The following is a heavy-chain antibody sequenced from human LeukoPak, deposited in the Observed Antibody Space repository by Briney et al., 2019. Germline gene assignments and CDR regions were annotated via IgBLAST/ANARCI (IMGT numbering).Heavy chain of an antibody. D-gene: IGHD3-10*01. CDR1: GGSISSSSYY. CDR3: ARDSLVPGWFDP. CDR2: IYHSGST. J-gene: IGHJ5*02. Sequence: SETLSLTCTVSGGSISSSSYYWGWIRQPPGKGLEWIGSIYHSGSTYYNPSLKSRVTISVDTSKNQFSLKLSSVTAADTAVYYCARDSLVPGWFDPWGQGTLVTVSS. V-gene: IGHV4-39*07.